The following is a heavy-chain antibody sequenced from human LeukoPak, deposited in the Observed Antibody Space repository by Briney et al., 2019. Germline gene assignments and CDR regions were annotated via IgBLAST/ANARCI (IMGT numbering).Heavy chain of an antibody. Sequence: PGASVQISCKASGYTFTSNGISWVRQAPAQGLQWLGWISAYNGNTNYAQKLQGSVTMTRDTSISTAYMELSSLTSEYTAVYYCARGYLYYYYMDVWGKGTTVTISS. CDR2: ISAYNGNT. CDR3: ARGYLYYYYMDV. CDR1: GYTFTSNG. D-gene: IGHD2-2*01. V-gene: IGHV1-18*01. J-gene: IGHJ6*03.